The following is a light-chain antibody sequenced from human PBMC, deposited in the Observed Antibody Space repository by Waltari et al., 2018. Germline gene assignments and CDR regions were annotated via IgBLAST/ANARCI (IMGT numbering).Light chain of an antibody. CDR3: LVWHSTSDHHGV. CDR2: YDS. V-gene: IGLV3-21*04. Sequence: SYVVTQSPSGSVAPGETARITCGGEHIGSTSMHWYQQRPGQSPVLVISYDSDRPSGIPERFSGSNSGNTATLTISWVEAADEADYYCLVWHSTSDHHGVFGGGTKLTVL. J-gene: IGLJ2*01. CDR1: HIGSTS.